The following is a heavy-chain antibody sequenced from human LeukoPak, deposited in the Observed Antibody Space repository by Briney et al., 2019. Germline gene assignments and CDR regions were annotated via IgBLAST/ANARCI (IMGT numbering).Heavy chain of an antibody. CDR1: GYTFTSYG. V-gene: IGHV1-18*01. Sequence: ASVKVSCTASGYTFTSYGFTWVRQAPGQGLEWMGWISADSGHTYYAQNFQHRVTMTTDTSTSTGYMELRSLRSDDTAVYYCARVRPPREAAAGIGYWGQGTLVTVSS. J-gene: IGHJ4*02. CDR3: ARVRPPREAAAGIGY. D-gene: IGHD6-13*01. CDR2: ISADSGHT.